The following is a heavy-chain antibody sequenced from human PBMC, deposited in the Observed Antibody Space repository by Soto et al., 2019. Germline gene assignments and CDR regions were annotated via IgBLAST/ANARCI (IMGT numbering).Heavy chain of an antibody. V-gene: IGHV4-30-2*01. Sequence: SETLSLTCAVSGGSISSGGYSWSWIRQPPGKGLEWIGYIYHSGSTYYNPSLKSRVTISVDRSKNQFSLKLSSVTAADTAVYYCARAHGSGWGAFGIWGQGTMVTVSS. CDR1: GGSISSGGYS. CDR2: IYHSGST. D-gene: IGHD3-10*01. CDR3: ARAHGSGWGAFGI. J-gene: IGHJ3*02.